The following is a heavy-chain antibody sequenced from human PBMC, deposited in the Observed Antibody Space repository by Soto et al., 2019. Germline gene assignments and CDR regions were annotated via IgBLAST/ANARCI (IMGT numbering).Heavy chain of an antibody. J-gene: IGHJ4*02. Sequence: EVQLLESGGGLVQPGGSLRLSCAASGFTFSSYAMSWVRQAPGKGLEWVSAISGSGGSTYYADSVKGGFTISRDNSKNTLYLQKISLRAEDAAVYYCAKKRHMYSGSSDFDYWGQGTLVTVSS. V-gene: IGHV3-23*01. D-gene: IGHD6-6*01. CDR2: ISGSGGST. CDR1: GFTFSSYA. CDR3: AKKRHMYSGSSDFDY.